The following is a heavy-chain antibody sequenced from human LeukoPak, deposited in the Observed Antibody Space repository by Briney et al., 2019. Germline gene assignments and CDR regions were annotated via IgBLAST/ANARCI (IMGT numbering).Heavy chain of an antibody. V-gene: IGHV3-20*04. CDR1: GFTFDDYG. J-gene: IGHJ6*03. D-gene: IGHD6-13*01. Sequence: PGGSLRLSCAASGFTFDDYGMSWVRQAPGKGLEWVSGINWNGGSTGYADSVKGRFTISRDNAKNSLYLQMNSLRAEDTALYYCARVGLFSSSWYDYYYMDVWGKGTTVTISS. CDR3: ARVGLFSSSWYDYYYMDV. CDR2: INWNGGST.